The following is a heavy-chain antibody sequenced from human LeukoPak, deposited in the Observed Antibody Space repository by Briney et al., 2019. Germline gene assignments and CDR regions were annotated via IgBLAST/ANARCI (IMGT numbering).Heavy chain of an antibody. D-gene: IGHD4-17*01. CDR3: AKFTVTTNYPFDY. CDR1: GLTFSSYG. V-gene: IGHV3-23*01. Sequence: GGSLRLSCAASGLTFSSYGMSWVRQAPGKGLEWVSAISGSGGSTYYADSVKGRFTISRDNSKNTLYLQMNSLRAEDTAVYYCAKFTVTTNYPFDYWGQGTLVTVSS. CDR2: ISGSGGST. J-gene: IGHJ4*02.